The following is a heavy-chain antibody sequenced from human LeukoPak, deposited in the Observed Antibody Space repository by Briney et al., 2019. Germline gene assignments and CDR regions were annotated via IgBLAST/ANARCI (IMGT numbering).Heavy chain of an antibody. CDR1: GYTFTGYY. CDR2: INPNSGGT. V-gene: IGHV1-2*02. Sequence: ASVKVSCKASGYTFTGYYMHWVRQAPGQGLEWMGWINPNSGGTNYAQKFQGRVTMTRDTSISTAYMELSRLRSDDTAVYYCAREFNEGGGFDYWGQGTLVTVSS. D-gene: IGHD1-1*01. CDR3: AREFNEGGGFDY. J-gene: IGHJ4*02.